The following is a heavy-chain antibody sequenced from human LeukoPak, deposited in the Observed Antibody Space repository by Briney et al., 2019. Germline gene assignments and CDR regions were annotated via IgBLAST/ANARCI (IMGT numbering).Heavy chain of an antibody. Sequence: GGSLRLSCAASGFTFSSYWMTWVRQAPGKGLEWVANIRQDESEKYYVDSVKGRFTISRDNAKNSLYLQMNSLRAEDTAVYYYARDASYYDSSGYYDAFDVWGQGTIITVSS. CDR1: GFTFSSYW. CDR2: IRQDESEK. CDR3: ARDASYYDSSGYYDAFDV. J-gene: IGHJ3*01. V-gene: IGHV3-7*01. D-gene: IGHD3-22*01.